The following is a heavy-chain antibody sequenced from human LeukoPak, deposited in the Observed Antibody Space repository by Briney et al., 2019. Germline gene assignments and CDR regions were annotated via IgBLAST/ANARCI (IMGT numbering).Heavy chain of an antibody. Sequence: GRSLRLSCAASGFTFSSYAMHWVRQAPGKGLEWVALISYDGSNKYYADSVKARFIISRDNSKNTVYLQMNSLRAEDTAVYYCARGAHSSVWEYFFYYMDVWGKGTTVIVSS. V-gene: IGHV3-30*04. D-gene: IGHD5/OR15-5a*01. CDR2: ISYDGSNK. J-gene: IGHJ6*03. CDR3: ARGAHSSVWEYFFYYMDV. CDR1: GFTFSSYA.